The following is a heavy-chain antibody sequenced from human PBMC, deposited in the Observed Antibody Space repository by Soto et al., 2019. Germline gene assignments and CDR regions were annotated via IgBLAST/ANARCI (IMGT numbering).Heavy chain of an antibody. CDR1: GGSFSGYY. J-gene: IGHJ5*02. V-gene: IGHV4-34*01. CDR2: INHSGST. CDR3: ARAHRPHYDYVWGSYRSNWFDP. Sequence: SETLSLTCAVYGGSFSGYYWSWIRQPPGKGLEWIGEINHSGSTNYNPSLKSRVTISVDTSKNQFSLKLSSVTAADTAVYYCARAHRPHYDYVWGSYRSNWFDPWGQGTLVT. D-gene: IGHD3-16*02.